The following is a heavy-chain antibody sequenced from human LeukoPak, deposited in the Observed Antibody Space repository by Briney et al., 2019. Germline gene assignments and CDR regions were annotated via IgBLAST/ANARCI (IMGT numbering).Heavy chain of an antibody. CDR3: ARASGICSGGSCYLNWFDP. J-gene: IGHJ5*02. Sequence: SETLSLTCAVYGGSFSGYYWSWIRQPPGKGLEWIGEINHSGSTNYNPSLKSQVTISVDTSKNQFSLKLSSVTAADTAVYYCARASGICSGGSCYLNWFDPWGQGTLVTVSS. CDR1: GGSFSGYY. CDR2: INHSGST. V-gene: IGHV4-34*01. D-gene: IGHD2-15*01.